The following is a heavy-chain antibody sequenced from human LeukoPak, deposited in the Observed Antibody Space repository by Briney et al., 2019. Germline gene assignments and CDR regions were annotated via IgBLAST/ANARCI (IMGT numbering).Heavy chain of an antibody. Sequence: ASETLSLTCAVYGGSFSGYYWSWIRQPPGKGLEWIGEINHSGSTNYNPSLKSRVTISVDTSKNQFSLKLSSVTAADTAVYYCARRGYSDAFDIWGQGTMVTVSS. CDR2: INHSGST. CDR1: GGSFSGYY. J-gene: IGHJ3*02. D-gene: IGHD5-24*01. CDR3: ARRGYSDAFDI. V-gene: IGHV4-34*01.